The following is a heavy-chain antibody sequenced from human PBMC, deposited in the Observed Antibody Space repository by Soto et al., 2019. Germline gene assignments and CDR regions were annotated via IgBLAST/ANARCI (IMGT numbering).Heavy chain of an antibody. J-gene: IGHJ5*02. CDR3: ARHYSSGSRNWFDP. Sequence: PSETLSLTCCVSGGSINSSSYFWGWVRQPPGKGLEWIGSIYYSGSTYYNPSLRSRVTISVDTSKNQFSLKLSSVTAADTAVFYCARHYSSGSRNWFDPWGHVTLVIVSS. V-gene: IGHV4-39*01. CDR1: GGSINSSSYF. D-gene: IGHD6-19*01. CDR2: IYYSGST.